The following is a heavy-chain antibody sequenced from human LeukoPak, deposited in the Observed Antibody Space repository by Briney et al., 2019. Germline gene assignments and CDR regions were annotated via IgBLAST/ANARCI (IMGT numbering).Heavy chain of an antibody. CDR2: INHSGST. J-gene: IGHJ4*02. CDR1: GGSFSGYY. V-gene: IGHV4-34*01. Sequence: SETLSLTCAVYGGSFSGYYWSWIRRPPGKGLEWIGEINHSGSTNYNPSLKSRVTISVDTSKNQFSLKLSSVTAADTAVYYCARGYQIYYYGSGSYYMPFDYWGQGTLVTVSS. CDR3: ARGYQIYYYGSGSYYMPFDY. D-gene: IGHD3-10*01.